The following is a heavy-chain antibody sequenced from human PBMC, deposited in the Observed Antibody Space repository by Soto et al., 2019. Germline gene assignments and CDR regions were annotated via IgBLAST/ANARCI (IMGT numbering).Heavy chain of an antibody. D-gene: IGHD3-3*01. J-gene: IGHJ6*02. Sequence: GGSLRLSCAASGFTFSSYGMHWVRQAPGKGRGWVAVISYDGSNKYYADSVKGRFTISRDNSKNTLYLQMNSLRAEDTAVYYCAKDIFPAISPNYYYYYGIDVWGQGTTVTVSS. V-gene: IGHV3-30*18. CDR2: ISYDGSNK. CDR1: GFTFSSYG. CDR3: AKDIFPAISPNYYYYYGIDV.